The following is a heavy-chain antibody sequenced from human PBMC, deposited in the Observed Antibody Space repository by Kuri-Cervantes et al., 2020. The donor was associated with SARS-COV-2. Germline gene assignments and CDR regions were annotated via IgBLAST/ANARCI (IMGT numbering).Heavy chain of an antibody. CDR3: ARARVRGLITAYCYYGMDV. V-gene: IGHV1-2*04. J-gene: IGHJ6*02. Sequence: ASVKVSCKASGYTFTGYYMHWVRQAPGQGLEWMGWINPNSGGTNYAQKFQGWVTMTRDTSINTAYMELSRLRSDDTAVYYCARARVRGLITAYCYYGMDVWGQGTTVTVSS. CDR1: GYTFTGYY. CDR2: INPNSGGT. D-gene: IGHD3-10*01.